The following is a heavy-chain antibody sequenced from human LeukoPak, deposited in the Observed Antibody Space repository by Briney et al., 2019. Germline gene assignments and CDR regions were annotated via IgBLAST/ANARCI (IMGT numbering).Heavy chain of an antibody. Sequence: ASVKVSCKASGYTFTGYYMHWVRQAPGQGLEWMGWINPNSGGTNYAQKFQGRVTMTGDTSISTAYMELSRLRSDDTAVYYCARPRSRSGWYNWFDPWGQGTLVTVSS. CDR2: INPNSGGT. J-gene: IGHJ5*02. CDR3: ARPRSRSGWYNWFDP. D-gene: IGHD6-19*01. V-gene: IGHV1-2*02. CDR1: GYTFTGYY.